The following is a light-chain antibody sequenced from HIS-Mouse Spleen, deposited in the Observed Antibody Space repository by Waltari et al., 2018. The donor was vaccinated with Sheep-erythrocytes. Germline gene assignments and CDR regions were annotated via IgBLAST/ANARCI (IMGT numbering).Light chain of an antibody. CDR2: EGS. CDR1: SSDVGSYNL. V-gene: IGLV2-23*01. CDR3: CSYAGSSTPWV. Sequence: QSALTQPASVSGSPGQSITISCTGTSSDVGSYNLVSWYQQHPGKAPKLMIYEGSKRPSGVFNRFSGSKCRNTASLTISWLQAEDEADYYCCSYAGSSTPWVFGGGTKLTVL. J-gene: IGLJ3*02.